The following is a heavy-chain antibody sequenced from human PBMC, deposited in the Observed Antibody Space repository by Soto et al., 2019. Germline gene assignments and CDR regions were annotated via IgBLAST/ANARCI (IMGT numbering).Heavy chain of an antibody. Sequence: QVQLVQSGAEVKKPGSSVKVSCTASGGTFSSYAISWVRQAPGQGLEWMGGIIPIFGTANYAQKFQGRVTITADESTSTAYMELSSLRSEDTAVYYCARGAVVVVAASYYYYYGMDVWGQGTTVTVSS. CDR1: GGTFSSYA. CDR2: IIPIFGTA. CDR3: ARGAVVVVAASYYYYYGMDV. D-gene: IGHD2-15*01. V-gene: IGHV1-69*01. J-gene: IGHJ6*02.